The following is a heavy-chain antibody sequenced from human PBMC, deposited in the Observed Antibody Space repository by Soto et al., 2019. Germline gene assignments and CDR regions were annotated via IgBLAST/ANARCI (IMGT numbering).Heavy chain of an antibody. CDR3: AKDGASGSYPPYYYFGMDV. J-gene: IGHJ6*02. CDR1: GFTFSSYA. Sequence: EVQLLESGGGLVQPGGSLRLSCAASGFTFSSYAMSWVRQAPGKGLEWVSTIRGSAGNAYYADSVKGRFSISRDNSKNTLRLQMNSLRADDTAVYYCAKDGASGSYPPYYYFGMDVWGQGTTVTVSS. D-gene: IGHD1-26*01. V-gene: IGHV3-23*01. CDR2: IRGSAGNA.